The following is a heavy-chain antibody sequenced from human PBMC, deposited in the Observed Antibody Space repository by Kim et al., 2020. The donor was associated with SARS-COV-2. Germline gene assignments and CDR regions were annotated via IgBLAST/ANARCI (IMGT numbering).Heavy chain of an antibody. CDR3: ATVGLVGAATDY. J-gene: IGHJ4*02. V-gene: IGHV3-53*01. D-gene: IGHD1-26*01. Sequence: GGSLRLSCAASGFTVSSNYMNWVRQAPGKGLEWVSIIYSAGSTYYADSVRGRFTISRDISKNTLYLQMNSLGVEDTAVYYCATVGLVGAATDYWGQGTLVVVSS. CDR1: GFTVSSNY. CDR2: IYSAGST.